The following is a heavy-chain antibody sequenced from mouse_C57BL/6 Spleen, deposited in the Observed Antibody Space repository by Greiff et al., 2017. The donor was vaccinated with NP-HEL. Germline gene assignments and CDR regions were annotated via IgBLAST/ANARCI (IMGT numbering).Heavy chain of an antibody. CDR1: GYTFTSYW. D-gene: IGHD1-1*01. V-gene: IGHV1-55*01. Sequence: VQLQQPGAELVKPGASVKMSCKASGYTFTSYWITWVKQRPGQGLEWIGDIYPGSGSTNYNEKFKSKATLTVDTSSSTAYMQLSSLRSEDAAVDDGAGSRRFGSSGNGYFDVWGTGTTVTVSS. CDR2: IYPGSGST. J-gene: IGHJ1*03. CDR3: AGSRRFGSSGNGYFDV.